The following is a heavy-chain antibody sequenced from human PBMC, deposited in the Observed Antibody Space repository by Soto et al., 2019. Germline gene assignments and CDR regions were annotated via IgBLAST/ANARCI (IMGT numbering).Heavy chain of an antibody. CDR1: GGSVSSGSYY. J-gene: IGHJ3*01. CDR2: IYYSGST. Sequence: SETLSLTCTVSGGSVSSGSYYWSWIRQSPGKGLEWIGYIYYSGSTNYNPSLKSRVTISVDTSKNQFSLKLSSVTAADTAVYYCARDRKITIFEVATAQSAFDLWGQGTLVTVSS. V-gene: IGHV4-61*01. CDR3: ARDRKITIFEVATAQSAFDL. D-gene: IGHD3-3*01.